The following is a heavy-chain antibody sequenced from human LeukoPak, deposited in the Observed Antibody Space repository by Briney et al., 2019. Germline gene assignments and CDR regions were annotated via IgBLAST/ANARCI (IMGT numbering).Heavy chain of an antibody. D-gene: IGHD2-2*01. CDR3: ARGNPPYQLLSRSDY. V-gene: IGHV1-69*13. J-gene: IGHJ4*02. Sequence: SVKVSCKASGGTFSSYAISWVRQAPGQGLEWMGGIIPIFGTANYAQKFQGRVTITADESTSTAYMELSSLRSEDTAVYYCARGNPPYQLLSRSDYWGQGTLVTVSS. CDR1: GGTFSSYA. CDR2: IIPIFGTA.